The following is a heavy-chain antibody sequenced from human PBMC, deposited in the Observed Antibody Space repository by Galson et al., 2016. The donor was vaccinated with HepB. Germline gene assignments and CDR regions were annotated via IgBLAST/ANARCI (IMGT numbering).Heavy chain of an antibody. Sequence: ETLSLTCTVSGGSVSSGSYYWSWIRQPPGKGLEWIGYIYYSGSTNYNPSLKSRVTLSVDTSKNQFSLKLTSVTAADTAVYYCARVIGVAVTGGGYWFDPWGQGTLVTVPS. D-gene: IGHD6-19*01. V-gene: IGHV4-61*01. CDR3: ARVIGVAVTGGGYWFDP. CDR1: GGSVSSGSYY. J-gene: IGHJ5*02. CDR2: IYYSGST.